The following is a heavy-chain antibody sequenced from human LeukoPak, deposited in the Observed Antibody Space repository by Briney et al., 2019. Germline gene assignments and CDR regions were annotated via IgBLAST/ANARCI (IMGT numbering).Heavy chain of an antibody. CDR3: AKGRVPAAMVTVFDY. CDR2: IWYDGSNK. D-gene: IGHD5-18*01. V-gene: IGHV3-33*06. CDR1: GFTFSSYG. J-gene: IGHJ4*02. Sequence: SGGSLRLSCAASGFTFSSYGMHWVRQAPGKGLEWVAVIWYDGSNKYYADSVKGRFTISRDNSKNTLYLQMNSLRAEDTAVYYCAKGRVPAAMVTVFDYWGQGTLVTVSS.